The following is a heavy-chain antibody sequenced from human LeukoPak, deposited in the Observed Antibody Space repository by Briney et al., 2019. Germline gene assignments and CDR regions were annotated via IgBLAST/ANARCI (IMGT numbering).Heavy chain of an antibody. Sequence: GGSLRLSCAASGFTFSSYWMSWVRQAPGKGLEWVANIKKDGSEKYYVDSVKGRFTISRDNAENTLYLHMSSLRAEDTALYYCARDFLHSPNCPGCWVQGTLVTVSS. D-gene: IGHD1-1*01. CDR3: ARDFLHSPNCPGC. J-gene: IGHJ4*02. CDR2: IKKDGSEK. CDR1: GFTFSSYW. V-gene: IGHV3-7*01.